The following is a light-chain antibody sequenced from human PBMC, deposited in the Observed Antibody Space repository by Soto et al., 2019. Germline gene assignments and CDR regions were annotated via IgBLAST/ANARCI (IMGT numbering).Light chain of an antibody. CDR2: GAS. CDR3: QQYGSSPLWT. CDR1: QSVSSSY. J-gene: IGKJ1*01. V-gene: IGKV3-20*01. Sequence: IGLTQSPGTLSLSPGERATLSCRASQSVSSSYLAWYQQKPGQAPRLLIYGASSRATGIPDRFSGSGSGTDFTLTISRLEPEDFAVYYCQQYGSSPLWTFGQGPRWIS.